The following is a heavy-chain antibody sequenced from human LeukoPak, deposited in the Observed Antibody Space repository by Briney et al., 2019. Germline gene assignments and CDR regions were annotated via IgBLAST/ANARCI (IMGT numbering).Heavy chain of an antibody. CDR1: GFSFSDYY. CDR2: SRNKANSYTT. J-gene: IGHJ4*02. Sequence: GGSLRLSCAASGFSFSDYYMDWVRQAPGEGLEWVGRSRNKANSYTTEYAASVKGRFTISRDDSKNTVYLQINSLKTEDTAVYFCAKGPHQYYFDYWGQGTLVTVSS. CDR3: AKGPHQYYFDY. D-gene: IGHD2-2*01. V-gene: IGHV3-72*01.